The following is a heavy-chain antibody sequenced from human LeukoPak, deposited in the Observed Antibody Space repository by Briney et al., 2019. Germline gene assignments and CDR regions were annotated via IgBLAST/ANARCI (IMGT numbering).Heavy chain of an antibody. CDR3: ARSIYDSSGSNWFDP. CDR1: GYTFTSYD. J-gene: IGHJ5*02. V-gene: IGHV1-8*01. D-gene: IGHD3-22*01. Sequence: ASVKVSCKASGYTFTSYDINWVRQAPGQGLEWMGWMNPNSGNTGYAQKFQGRVTMTRNTSISTAYMEQSSLRSEDTAVYYCARSIYDSSGSNWFDPWGQGTLVTVSS. CDR2: MNPNSGNT.